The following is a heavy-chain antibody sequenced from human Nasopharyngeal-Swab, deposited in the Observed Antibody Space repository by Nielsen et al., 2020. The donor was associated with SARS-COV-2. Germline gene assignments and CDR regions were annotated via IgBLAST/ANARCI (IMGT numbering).Heavy chain of an antibody. Sequence: GESLKISCIASGFTFNNYAMAWVRRTPGRGLQWVSGISASGGSTYYTDSVKGRFAVSRDNSRNTLYLQMHSLRVEDTALYYCAKDDVVRGDAFDIWGQGTMVTVSS. V-gene: IGHV3-23*01. CDR1: GFTFNNYA. D-gene: IGHD3-10*01. J-gene: IGHJ3*02. CDR3: AKDDVVRGDAFDI. CDR2: ISASGGST.